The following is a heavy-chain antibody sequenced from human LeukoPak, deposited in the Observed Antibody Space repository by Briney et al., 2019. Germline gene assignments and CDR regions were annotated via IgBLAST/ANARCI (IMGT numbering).Heavy chain of an antibody. J-gene: IGHJ4*02. CDR1: GASISSTGYY. V-gene: IGHV4-39*01. CDR3: ARHRVASAYSSFDY. CDR2: LLNSGVT. Sequence: SETLSLTCTVSGASISSTGYYWGWIRQSPGKRLEWIGSLLNSGVTYYSPSLKSRVSTSVDTSNNHFSLGLTSLTAADTAIYYCARHRVASAYSSFDYWGQGTLVTVSS. D-gene: IGHD2-15*01.